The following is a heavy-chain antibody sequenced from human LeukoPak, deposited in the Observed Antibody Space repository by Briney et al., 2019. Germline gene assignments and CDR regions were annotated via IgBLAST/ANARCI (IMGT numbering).Heavy chain of an antibody. Sequence: PSQTLSLTCAVSGGSISSGGYSWSWIRQPPGKGLEWIGYIYHSGSTYYNPSLKSRVTISVDRSKNQFSLKLSSVTAADTAVYYCARGGEVSGDYRYYYYYYGMDVWGQGTTVTVSS. CDR1: GGSISSGGYS. CDR2: IYHSGST. D-gene: IGHD3-16*02. V-gene: IGHV4-30-2*01. CDR3: ARGGEVSGDYRYYYYYYGMDV. J-gene: IGHJ6*02.